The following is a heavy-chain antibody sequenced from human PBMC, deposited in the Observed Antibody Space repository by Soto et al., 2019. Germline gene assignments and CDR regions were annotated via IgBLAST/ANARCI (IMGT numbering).Heavy chain of an antibody. CDR1: GYTFTSYD. D-gene: IGHD1-20*01. V-gene: IGHV1-8*02. CDR2: MNPNSGNT. Sequence: ASVKVSCKASGYTFTSYDINWVRQATGQGLEWMGWMNPNSGNTGYAQKFQGRVTMTRNTSISTAFMELSSLRSEDTAVYYCARLYNWAFRNFDYWGQGTLVTVSS. J-gene: IGHJ4*02. CDR3: ARLYNWAFRNFDY.